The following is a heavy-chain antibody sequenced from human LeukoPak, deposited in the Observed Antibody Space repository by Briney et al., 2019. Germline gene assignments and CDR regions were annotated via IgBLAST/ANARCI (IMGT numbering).Heavy chain of an antibody. V-gene: IGHV1-18*01. J-gene: IGHJ6*03. CDR2: ISAYNGNT. D-gene: IGHD2-2*01. CDR3: ARDSVVVPAAEPSNYYYSYYIDV. CDR1: GYTFTSYG. Sequence: ASVKVSCKASGYTFTSYGISWVRQAPGQGLEWMGWISAYNGNTNYAQKLQGRVTMTTDTSTSTAYMELRSLRSDDTAVYYCARDSVVVPAAEPSNYYYSYYIDVWGTGTTVTVSS.